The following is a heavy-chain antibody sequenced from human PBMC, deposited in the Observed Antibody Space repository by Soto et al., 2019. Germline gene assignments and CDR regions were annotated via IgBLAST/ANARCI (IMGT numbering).Heavy chain of an antibody. CDR1: EXXXXXXA. Sequence: QAQVVQSGAEVRKPGSSVKLSCKASEXXXXXXAIAWVRXXXXXXXEWMGGIIPYYNTLNYAQKFQDRVTITADDSTNTVYMELSSLGSDDTAVYFCASGASRWYPYFFDSWAQGTLVTVSS. CDR3: ASGASRWYPYFFDS. V-gene: IGHV1-69*01. D-gene: IGHD6-13*01. CDR2: IIPYYNTL. J-gene: IGHJ4*02.